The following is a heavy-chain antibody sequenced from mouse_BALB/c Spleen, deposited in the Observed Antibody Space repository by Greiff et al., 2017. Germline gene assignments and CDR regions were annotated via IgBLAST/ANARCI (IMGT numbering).Heavy chain of an antibody. CDR2: ISYDGSN. CDR1: GYSITSGYY. J-gene: IGHJ3*01. D-gene: IGHD2-4*01. V-gene: IGHV3-6*02. Sequence: EVKLEESGPGLVKPSQSLSLTCSVTGYSITSGYYWNWIRQFPGNKLEWMGYISYDGSNNYNPSLKNRISITRDTSKNQFFLKLNSVTTEDTATYYCAIESYDYDWFAYWGQGTLVTVSA. CDR3: AIESYDYDWFAY.